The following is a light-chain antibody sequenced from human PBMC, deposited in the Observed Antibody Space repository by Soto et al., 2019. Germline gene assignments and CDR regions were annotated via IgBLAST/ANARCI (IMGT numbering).Light chain of an antibody. Sequence: DVQMTQSPSTLSASVGDRVTITCRASQSISTWLAWYQQKPGKAPKLLIYKASGLESGVPSRFSGSGSGTEFTLNLSSLQPDDFATYYCQQYNTYSWTFGQGTKVEIK. CDR1: QSISTW. V-gene: IGKV1-5*03. CDR3: QQYNTYSWT. CDR2: KAS. J-gene: IGKJ1*01.